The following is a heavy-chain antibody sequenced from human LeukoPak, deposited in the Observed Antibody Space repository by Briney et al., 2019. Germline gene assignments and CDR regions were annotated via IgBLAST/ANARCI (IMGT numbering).Heavy chain of an antibody. D-gene: IGHD1-26*01. V-gene: IGHV1-18*01. Sequence: ASVKLSCKTSGYTFTEYGDNWVRQAPGQGLEWMGWITSYSGDTYYAEKFQGRVTLTADTSTNTAYMEVKSLRSDDTAVYYCARGGLYSGSSLDYWGQGTLVTVSS. CDR1: GYTFTEYG. J-gene: IGHJ4*02. CDR3: ARGGLYSGSSLDY. CDR2: ITSYSGDT.